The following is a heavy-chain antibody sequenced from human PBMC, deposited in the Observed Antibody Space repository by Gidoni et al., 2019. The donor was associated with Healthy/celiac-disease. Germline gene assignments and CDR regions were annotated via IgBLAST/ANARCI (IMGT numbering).Heavy chain of an antibody. D-gene: IGHD2-21*02. J-gene: IGHJ6*02. Sequence: QVQLVESGGGVVQPGRSLGLSCAASGFTFSSYVMHRVRQAPGKGLEWVAVIWYDGSNKYYADSVKGRFTISRDNSKNTLYLQMNSLRAEDTAVYYCAREAYCGGDCYFYYYYGMDVWGQGTTVTVSS. CDR1: GFTFSSYV. CDR2: IWYDGSNK. V-gene: IGHV3-33*01. CDR3: AREAYCGGDCYFYYYYGMDV.